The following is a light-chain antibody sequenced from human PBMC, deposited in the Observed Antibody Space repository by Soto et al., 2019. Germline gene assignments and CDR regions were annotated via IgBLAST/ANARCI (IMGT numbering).Light chain of an antibody. V-gene: IGKV3-20*01. CDR3: QQYGISPSWT. Sequence: EIVLTQSPATLSLSPGERATLSCRASQSVSSYLAWYQQKPGQAPRLLIYGASSRATGIPDRFSGSGSGTDFTLTISRLEPEDFAVYYCQQYGISPSWTFGQGTKVDIK. J-gene: IGKJ1*01. CDR2: GAS. CDR1: QSVSSY.